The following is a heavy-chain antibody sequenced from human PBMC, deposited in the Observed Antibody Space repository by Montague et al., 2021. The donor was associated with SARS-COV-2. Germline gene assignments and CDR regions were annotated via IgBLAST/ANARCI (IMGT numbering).Heavy chain of an antibody. CDR3: ARSPEPMIILIITSLNWYFDL. V-gene: IGHV4-31*03. CDR2: IYYSGST. D-gene: IGHD3-22*01. J-gene: IGHJ2*01. Sequence: TLSLTCTVSGGSISSGGYYWSWIRQPPGKGLEWIGYIYYSGSTYYNPSLKSRVTMSVDTSKNQFSLKMSSVTAADTAVYHCARSPEPMIILIITSLNWYFDLWGRGTLVTVSS. CDR1: GGSISSGGYY.